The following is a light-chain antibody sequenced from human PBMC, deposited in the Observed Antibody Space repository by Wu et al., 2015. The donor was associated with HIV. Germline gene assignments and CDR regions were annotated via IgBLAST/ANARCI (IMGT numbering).Light chain of an antibody. CDR1: QAISNS. CDR3: QQYYDPTRS. CDR2: FAS. V-gene: IGKV1-NL1*01. J-gene: IGKJ2*04. Sequence: DIQMTQSPSFLSASVGDRVTITCRASQAISNSLAWYQQKSGKAPKLLLFFASRLQSGVPSRFNGSGSGTDYTLTISSLQPEDFATYYCQQYYDPTRSFGQGAKLQI.